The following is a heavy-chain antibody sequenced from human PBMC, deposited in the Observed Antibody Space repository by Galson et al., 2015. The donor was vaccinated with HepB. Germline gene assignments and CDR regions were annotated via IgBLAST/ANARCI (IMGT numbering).Heavy chain of an antibody. Sequence: SLRLSCAASGFTFSSYGMHWVRQAPGKGLEWVAVIWYDGSNKYYADSLKGRFTISRDNSKNTLYLQMNSLRAEDTAVYYCAREPRDEYSSSSFAFDIWGQGTMVTVSS. CDR3: AREPRDEYSSSSFAFDI. V-gene: IGHV3-33*01. J-gene: IGHJ3*02. CDR1: GFTFSSYG. D-gene: IGHD6-6*01. CDR2: IWYDGSNK.